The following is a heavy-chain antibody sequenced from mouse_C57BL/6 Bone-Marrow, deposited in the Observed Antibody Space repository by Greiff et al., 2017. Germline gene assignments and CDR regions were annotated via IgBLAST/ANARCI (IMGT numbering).Heavy chain of an antibody. V-gene: IGHV1-26*01. CDR1: GYTFPDYY. Sequence: VQLQQSGPERLKPGASLQISCNTSGYTFPDYYMNWVNQTHGKSLEWIGDINPNNGGTSYNQKFKGKATLTVDKSSNTAYMELRSLTSADSAVYYYARGVTAHATGPWGQGTPLTVSS. D-gene: IGHD3-2*02. CDR3: ARGVTAHATGP. J-gene: IGHJ2*01. CDR2: INPNNGGT.